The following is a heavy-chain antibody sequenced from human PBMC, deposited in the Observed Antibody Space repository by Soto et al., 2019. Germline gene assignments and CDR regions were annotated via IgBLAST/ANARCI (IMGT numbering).Heavy chain of an antibody. V-gene: IGHV3-7*01. Sequence: EVQLVESGGGLVQPGGSLRLSCAASGFTFSSYWMSWVRQAAGKALEWVANIKEDGSDKYYVDSVRGRFTISRDNAKNSLYLQMSSRKAADAAVDYCARVTLLGAADRPFDYWGQVTLVTVSS. J-gene: IGHJ4*02. D-gene: IGHD1-26*01. CDR3: ARVTLLGAADRPFDY. CDR2: IKEDGSDK. CDR1: GFTFSSYW.